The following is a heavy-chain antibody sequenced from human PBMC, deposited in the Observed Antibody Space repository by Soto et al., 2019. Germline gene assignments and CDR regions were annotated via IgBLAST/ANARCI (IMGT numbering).Heavy chain of an antibody. Sequence: PSETLSLTCNLSCDSYSISTYSWSWIRQPPGKALQWIGFIYQSGVTSYNPSLAMRVSISLGRSNNLCSLKLKSETAADTAVYFCAGMPYTSGLRFDTWGPGKLVTASS. CDR2: IYQSGVT. V-gene: IGHV4-30-2*01. CDR3: AGMPYTSGLRFDT. J-gene: IGHJ5*02. CDR1: CDSYSISTYS. D-gene: IGHD6-19*01.